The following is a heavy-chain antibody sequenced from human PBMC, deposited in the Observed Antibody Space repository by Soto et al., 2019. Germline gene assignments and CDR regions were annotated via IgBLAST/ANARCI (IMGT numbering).Heavy chain of an antibody. Sequence: QVQLQESGPRLVKPSETLSLTCTVAGASIRSYYWSWIRQPPGKSLELVGYISYSEGTKYNPSLKSRVTISLDTSKNQFSLKLNSVTAADTALYYCSTRSGVYGALVDYWGQGPLVTVSS. CDR3: STRSGVYGALVDY. J-gene: IGHJ4*02. D-gene: IGHD4-17*01. CDR1: GASIRSYY. V-gene: IGHV4-59*01. CDR2: ISYSEGT.